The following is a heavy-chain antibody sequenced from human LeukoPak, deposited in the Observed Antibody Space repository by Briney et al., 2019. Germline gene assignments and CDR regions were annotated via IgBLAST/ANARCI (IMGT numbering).Heavy chain of an antibody. J-gene: IGHJ3*02. Sequence: PSETLSLTCTVSGGSISSSSYYWGWIRQPPGKGLEWIGSIYYSGSTYYNPSLKSRVTISVDTSKNQFSLKLSSATAADTAVYYCARAMAIAVAGTNTLDAFDIWGQGTMVTVSS. CDR2: IYYSGST. CDR3: ARAMAIAVAGTNTLDAFDI. V-gene: IGHV4-39*07. D-gene: IGHD6-19*01. CDR1: GGSISSSSYY.